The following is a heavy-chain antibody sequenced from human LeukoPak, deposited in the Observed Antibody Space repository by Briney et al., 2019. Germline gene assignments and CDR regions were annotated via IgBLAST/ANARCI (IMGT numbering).Heavy chain of an antibody. CDR3: ARDRGYSYPYFDY. D-gene: IGHD5-18*01. V-gene: IGHV3-53*01. CDR1: GFAVSGNY. CDR2: FYSGGST. J-gene: IGHJ4*02. Sequence: GGYMRLSCAVAGFAVSGNYMTWVRQVPGKGLEWVSTFYSGGSTYYADSVKGRFIISRDSSTNTLYLQMNSLRAEDTAVYFCARDRGYSYPYFDYWGQGTLVTVSS.